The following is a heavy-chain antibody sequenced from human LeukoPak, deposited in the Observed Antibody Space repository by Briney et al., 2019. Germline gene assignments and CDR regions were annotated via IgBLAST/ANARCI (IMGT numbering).Heavy chain of an antibody. Sequence: SVKVSCKASGYTFTSYGISWVRQAPGQGLEWMGWISAYNGNTNYAQKLQGRVTITTDTSTSTAYMELRSLRSDDTAVYYCARTITVPAAAEFDYWGQGTLVTVSS. CDR3: ARTITVPAAAEFDY. D-gene: IGHD2-2*01. J-gene: IGHJ4*02. CDR2: ISAYNGNT. V-gene: IGHV1-18*04. CDR1: GYTFTSYG.